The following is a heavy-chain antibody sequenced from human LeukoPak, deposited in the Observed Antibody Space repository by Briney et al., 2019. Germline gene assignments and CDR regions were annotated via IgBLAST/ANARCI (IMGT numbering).Heavy chain of an antibody. D-gene: IGHD2-8*02. CDR1: GFSLSSYV. V-gene: IGHV3-23*01. CDR2: ISGSGDNT. J-gene: IGHJ4*02. Sequence: GGSLRLSYAASGFSLSSYVMSWVRPAPRKGLEWVSSISGSGDNTYYAESVKGRFTISRDNSKNTLFLQMNSLRAEDTAVFYCAKRSGYSTGWFFDFWGQGTLVTVSS. CDR3: AKRSGYSTGWFFDF.